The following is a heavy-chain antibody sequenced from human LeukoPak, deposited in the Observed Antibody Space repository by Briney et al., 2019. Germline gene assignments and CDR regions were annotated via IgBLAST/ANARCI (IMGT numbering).Heavy chain of an antibody. V-gene: IGHV3-30*02. J-gene: IGHJ4*02. Sequence: PGGSLRLSYAASGFTFSSYGMHWVRQAPGKGLEWVAFIRYDGSNKYYADSVKGRFTISRDNAKNSLYLQMNSLRAEDTAVYYCARDQVVPAAIDFDYWGQGTLVAVSS. D-gene: IGHD2-2*01. CDR2: IRYDGSNK. CDR1: GFTFSSYG. CDR3: ARDQVVPAAIDFDY.